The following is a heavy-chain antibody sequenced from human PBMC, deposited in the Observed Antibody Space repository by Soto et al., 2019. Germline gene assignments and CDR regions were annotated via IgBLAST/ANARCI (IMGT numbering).Heavy chain of an antibody. CDR3: AGLQSMRLSGLDP. Sequence: PSETLSLTCTFSGGSISSGDYYWSWIRQPPGKGLEWIGYIYYSGSIYYNPSLKSRVTISVDTSKNQFSLKLSSVTAADTAVYYCAGLQSMRLSGLDPWGQGTLVTVSS. J-gene: IGHJ5*02. D-gene: IGHD3-16*02. V-gene: IGHV4-30-4*01. CDR2: IYYSGSI. CDR1: GGSISSGDYY.